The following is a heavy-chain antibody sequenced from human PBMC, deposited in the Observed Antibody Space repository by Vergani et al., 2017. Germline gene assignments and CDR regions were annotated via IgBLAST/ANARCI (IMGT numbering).Heavy chain of an antibody. CDR1: GFTFDDYA. CDR2: ISWNSGSI. D-gene: IGHD3-16*01. Sequence: EVQLVESGGGLVQPGRSLRLSCAASGFTFDDYAMHWVRQAPGKGLEWVSGISWNSGSIGYADSVKGRFTISRDNAKNSLYLQMNSLRAEDTALYYCAKGGFMLEYIYGAFDIWGQGTMVTVSS. J-gene: IGHJ3*02. CDR3: AKGGFMLEYIYGAFDI. V-gene: IGHV3-9*01.